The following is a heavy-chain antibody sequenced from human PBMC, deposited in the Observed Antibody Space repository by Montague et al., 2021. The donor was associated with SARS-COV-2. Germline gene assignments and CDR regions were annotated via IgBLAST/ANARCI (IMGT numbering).Heavy chain of an antibody. Sequence: WNWIRQPPGKGLEWIGYIYSSGSTSYNPSLKSRVTISIDTSKNQFSLRLSSVTAADTAVYYCARTGDAYTRYYFDYWGQGTLVTVSS. CDR2: IYSSGST. CDR3: ARTGDAYTRYYFDY. D-gene: IGHD5-24*01. V-gene: IGHV4-59*12. J-gene: IGHJ4*02.